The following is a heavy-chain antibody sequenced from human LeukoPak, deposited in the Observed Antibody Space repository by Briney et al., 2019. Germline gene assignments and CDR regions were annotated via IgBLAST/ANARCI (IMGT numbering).Heavy chain of an antibody. D-gene: IGHD6-13*01. CDR2: IYYSGST. Sequence: SETLSLTCTVSGGSISSYYWSWIRQPPGKGLEWIGYIYYSGSTNYNPSLKSRVTISVDTSKNQFSLKLSSVTAADTAVYYCARGPFGGRGRIAAAGTRGDYYYYMDVWGKGTTVTVSS. J-gene: IGHJ6*03. CDR3: ARGPFGGRGRIAAAGTRGDYYYYMDV. V-gene: IGHV4-59*01. CDR1: GGSISSYY.